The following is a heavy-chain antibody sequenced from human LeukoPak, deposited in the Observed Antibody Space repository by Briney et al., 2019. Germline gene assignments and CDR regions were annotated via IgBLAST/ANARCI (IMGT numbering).Heavy chain of an antibody. J-gene: IGHJ6*02. CDR2: MNPNSGNT. CDR1: GYTFTSYD. CDR3: ARVRMSRGTNIYYYYGMDV. D-gene: IGHD5-24*01. Sequence: ASVKVSCKAFGYTFTSYDINWVRQATGQGLEWMGWMNPNSGNTGYAQKFQGRDTMTRNTSISTAYMELSSLRSEDTAVYYCARVRMSRGTNIYYYYGMDVWGQGTTVTVSS. V-gene: IGHV1-8*01.